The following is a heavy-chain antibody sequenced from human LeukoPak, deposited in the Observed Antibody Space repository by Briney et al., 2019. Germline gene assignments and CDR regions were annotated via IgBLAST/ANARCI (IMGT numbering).Heavy chain of an antibody. D-gene: IGHD6-13*01. J-gene: IGHJ4*02. CDR2: IYYSGST. Sequence: SETLSLTCTVSGGSISSSSYYWGWIRQPPGKGLEWIGSIYYSGSTYCNPSLKSRVTISVDTSKNQFSLKLSSVTAADTAVYYCARLAAAGTFYFDYWGQGTLVTVSS. V-gene: IGHV4-39*01. CDR1: GGSISSSSYY. CDR3: ARLAAAGTFYFDY.